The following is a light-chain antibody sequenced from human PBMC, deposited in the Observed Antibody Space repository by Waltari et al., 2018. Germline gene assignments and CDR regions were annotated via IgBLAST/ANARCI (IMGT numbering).Light chain of an antibody. CDR3: QQYANTPRT. J-gene: IGKJ1*01. CDR2: KIF. Sequence: DIVMTQTPLSSPVTLGQPASIPCRSSQSLVHSDGNTYLSWLQQRPGQPPRLLIYKIFNRFSGVPDRFSGSGSGTDFTLTISSLQAEDVAVYYCQQYANTPRTFGQGTTVEIK. CDR1: QSLVHSDGNTY. V-gene: IGKV2-24*01.